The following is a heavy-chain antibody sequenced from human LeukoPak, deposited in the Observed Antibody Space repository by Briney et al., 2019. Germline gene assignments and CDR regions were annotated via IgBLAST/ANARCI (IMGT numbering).Heavy chain of an antibody. CDR2: IYPGDSDT. CDR3: ARTDSSSWLEFDY. Sequence: GESLKISCEGSGYTFTSYWIAWVRQMPGKGLEWMGIIYPGDSDTRYSPSFQGQVTISADKSISTAYLQWSSLTASDTAMYYCARTDSSSWLEFDYWGQGTLVTVSS. CDR1: GYTFTSYW. J-gene: IGHJ4*02. V-gene: IGHV5-51*01. D-gene: IGHD6-13*01.